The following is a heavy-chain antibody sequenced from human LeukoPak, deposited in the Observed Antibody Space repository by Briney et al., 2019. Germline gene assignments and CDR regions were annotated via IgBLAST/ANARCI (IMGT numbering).Heavy chain of an antibody. V-gene: IGHV4-39*01. J-gene: IGHJ4*02. CDR3: ARYYGPFGY. CDR1: GGSVNSSSYY. CDR2: IYYSGST. D-gene: IGHD3-10*01. Sequence: SETLSLTCTVSGGSVNSSSYYWGWIRQPPGKGLDWIGSIYYSGSTYYSPSLKSRVTITVDTSKSQSSLKVTSVTAADTAVYYCARYYGPFGYWGQGTLVTVSS.